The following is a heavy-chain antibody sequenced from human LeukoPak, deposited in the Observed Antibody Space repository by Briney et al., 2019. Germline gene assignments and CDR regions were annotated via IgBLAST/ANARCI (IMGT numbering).Heavy chain of an antibody. CDR2: IYPGDSQS. CDR1: GSSFNFHW. J-gene: IGHJ3*02. CDR3: ASQLGFCSDKSCSKGGFDI. V-gene: IGHV5-51*01. Sequence: GESLKISCKASGSSFNFHWIGWVRQMPGKGLQWLGIIYPGDSQSMYSPSFQGQVTISTDKSINTAYLQWTSLKASDTAMYYCASQLGFCSDKSCSKGGFDIWGQGTMVTVAS. D-gene: IGHD2-2*01.